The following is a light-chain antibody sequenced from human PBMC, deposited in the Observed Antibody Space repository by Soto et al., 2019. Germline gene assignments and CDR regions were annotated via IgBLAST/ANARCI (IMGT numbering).Light chain of an antibody. V-gene: IGKV3-15*01. CDR3: QQYNNFPPLT. J-gene: IGKJ3*01. CDR2: GAS. Sequence: EIVMTQSPATLSVSPGERATLSCRASQSVSSNLAWYQQKPGQAPRLLIYGASTRATGIPARLSGSGSGTEFPLTISSLQSEDFAVYYCQQYNNFPPLTFGPGTQVDIK. CDR1: QSVSSN.